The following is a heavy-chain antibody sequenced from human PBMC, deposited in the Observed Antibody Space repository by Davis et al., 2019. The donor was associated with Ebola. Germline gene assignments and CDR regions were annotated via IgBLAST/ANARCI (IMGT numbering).Heavy chain of an antibody. CDR1: GYSFTSYW. D-gene: IGHD6-13*01. Sequence: PGGSLRLSCKGSGYSFTSYWISWVRQMPGKGLEWMGRIDPSDSYTNYSPSFQGHVTISADKSISTAYLQWSSLKASDTAMYYCARHHGLIAAVDYYYYGMDVWGQGTTVTVSS. CDR3: ARHHGLIAAVDYYYYGMDV. V-gene: IGHV5-10-1*01. J-gene: IGHJ6*02. CDR2: IDPSDSYT.